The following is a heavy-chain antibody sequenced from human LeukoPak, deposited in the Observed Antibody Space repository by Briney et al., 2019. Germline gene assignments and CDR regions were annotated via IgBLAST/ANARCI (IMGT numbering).Heavy chain of an antibody. D-gene: IGHD5-12*01. CDR1: GYTFTGYY. J-gene: IGHJ4*02. V-gene: IGHV1-2*02. Sequence: ASVKVSCKASGYTFTGYYMHWVRQAPGQGLEWMGWINPKSGGTSYAQKFQGRVTMTRDTSVTTAYMELSRLRSDDTAVYYCARYSGYDEPFEYWGQGTLVTVSS. CDR2: INPKSGGT. CDR3: ARYSGYDEPFEY.